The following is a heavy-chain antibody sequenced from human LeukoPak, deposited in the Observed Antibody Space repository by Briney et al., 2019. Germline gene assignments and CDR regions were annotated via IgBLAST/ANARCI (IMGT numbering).Heavy chain of an antibody. V-gene: IGHV3-21*01. D-gene: IGHD3-16*01. Sequence: GGSLRLSCAASGFTFSRYSMNWVRQAPGKGLEWVSSISSSSSYRYYADSVKGRFTISRDNAKNSLHLQMNSLRAEDTAVYYCMSYAGRSDDYWGQGTLVTVSS. CDR2: ISSSSSYR. J-gene: IGHJ4*02. CDR1: GFTFSRYS. CDR3: MSYAGRSDDY.